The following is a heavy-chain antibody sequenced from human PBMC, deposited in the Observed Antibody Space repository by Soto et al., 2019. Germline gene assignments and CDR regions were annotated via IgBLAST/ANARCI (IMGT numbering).Heavy chain of an antibody. J-gene: IGHJ4*02. D-gene: IGHD4-4*01. CDR3: ARERGSNYGYFDY. CDR1: GFTFSSYG. Sequence: GGSLRLSCAASGFTFSSYGMHWVRQAPGKGLEWVAVIWYDGSNKYYADSVKGRFTISRDNSKNTLYLQMNSLRAEDTAVYYCARERGSNYGYFDYWGQGTLVTVSS. CDR2: IWYDGSNK. V-gene: IGHV3-33*01.